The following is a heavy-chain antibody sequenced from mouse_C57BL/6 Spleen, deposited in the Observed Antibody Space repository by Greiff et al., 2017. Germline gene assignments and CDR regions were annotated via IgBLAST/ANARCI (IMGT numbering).Heavy chain of an antibody. CDR1: GFTFSSYT. D-gene: IGHD2-4*01. CDR3: ANDYDFDY. J-gene: IGHJ2*01. V-gene: IGHV5-9*01. CDR2: ISGGGGNT. Sequence: EVQVVESGGGLVKPGGSLKLSCAASGFTFSSYTMSWVRQTPEKRLEWVATISGGGGNTYYPDSVKGRFTISRDNAKNTLYLQMSSLRSEDTALYYCANDYDFDYWGQGTTLTVSS.